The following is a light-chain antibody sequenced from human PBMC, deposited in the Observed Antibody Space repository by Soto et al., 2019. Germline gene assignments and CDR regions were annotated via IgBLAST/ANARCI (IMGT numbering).Light chain of an antibody. CDR2: AAS. CDR1: QGISNY. CDR3: QKYNSAPLT. Sequence: DIPLTQSPSSLSASVGDRVTITCRASQGISNYLAWYQQKPGKVPKLLIYAASTLKSGVPSRFSGSRSGTHFTFTISSLQPEDVATYYCQKYNSAPLTFGGGTKMEIK. J-gene: IGKJ4*01. V-gene: IGKV1-27*01.